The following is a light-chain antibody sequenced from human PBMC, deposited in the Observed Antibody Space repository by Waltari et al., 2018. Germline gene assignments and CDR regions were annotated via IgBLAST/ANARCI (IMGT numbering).Light chain of an antibody. J-gene: IGKJ1*01. CDR2: DAT. V-gene: IGKV3-11*01. CDR3: QQRSNWPWT. Sequence: EIVLTQSPATLSLSPGERATLSCRASQSVSSSLAWYQQKPGQAPRLLIYDATNRATGIPARFSGGGSGTDFTLTISSLEPEDFVVYCCQQRSNWPWTFGQGTKVEIK. CDR1: QSVSSS.